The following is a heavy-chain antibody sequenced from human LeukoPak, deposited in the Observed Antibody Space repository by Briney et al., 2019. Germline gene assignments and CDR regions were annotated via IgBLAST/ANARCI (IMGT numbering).Heavy chain of an antibody. D-gene: IGHD1-14*01. V-gene: IGHV4-30-2*01. Sequence: SQTLSLTCAVSGGSLSSGGYSWSWIRQPPGTGLEWIGYIYHSGSTYYNPSLKSRVTISVDRSKNQFSLKLSSVTAADTAVYYCARGYNPNWFDHWGQGTLVTVSS. J-gene: IGHJ5*02. CDR3: ARGYNPNWFDH. CDR1: GGSLSSGGYS. CDR2: IYHSGST.